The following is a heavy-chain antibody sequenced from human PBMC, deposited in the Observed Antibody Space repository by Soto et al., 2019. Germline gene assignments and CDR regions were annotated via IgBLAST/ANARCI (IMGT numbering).Heavy chain of an antibody. CDR1: GGSISSGDYY. Sequence: PSETLSLTCTVSGGSISSGDYYWSWIRQPPGKGLEWIGYIYYSGSTYYNPSLKSRVTISVDTSKNQFSLKLSSVTAADTAVYYCARGYCSGGSCQSELYYFDYWGQGTLVTVSS. D-gene: IGHD2-15*01. CDR2: IYYSGST. V-gene: IGHV4-30-4*01. J-gene: IGHJ4*02. CDR3: ARGYCSGGSCQSELYYFDY.